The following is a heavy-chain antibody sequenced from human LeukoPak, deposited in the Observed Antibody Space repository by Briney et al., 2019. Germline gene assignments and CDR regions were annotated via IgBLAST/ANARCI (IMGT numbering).Heavy chain of an antibody. J-gene: IGHJ4*02. D-gene: IGHD6-19*01. CDR1: GFTFSSYG. CDR2: IWYDGSNK. Sequence: GGSLRLSCAASGFTFSSYGMHWVCQAPGKGLEWVAVIWYDGSNKYYADSVKGRFTISRDNSKNTLYLQMNSLRAEDTAVYYCARGSSGWYGYYFDYWGQGTLVTVSS. V-gene: IGHV3-33*01. CDR3: ARGSSGWYGYYFDY.